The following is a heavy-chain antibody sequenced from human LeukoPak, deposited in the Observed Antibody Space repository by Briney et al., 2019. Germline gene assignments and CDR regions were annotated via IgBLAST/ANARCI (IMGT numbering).Heavy chain of an antibody. CDR3: VKGGQDCSPTTCYYD. V-gene: IGHV3-23*01. CDR1: GYIFNNYA. J-gene: IGHJ4*02. Sequence: GGSLRLPCVASGYIFNNYAVSWVRQAPGKGLEWVSAISGSGSTYYADSVKGRFTISRDNSKNTGYLQMNSLRAEDTAVYYCVKGGQDCSPTTCYYDWGQGTLVTVSS. CDR2: ISGSGST. D-gene: IGHD2-2*01.